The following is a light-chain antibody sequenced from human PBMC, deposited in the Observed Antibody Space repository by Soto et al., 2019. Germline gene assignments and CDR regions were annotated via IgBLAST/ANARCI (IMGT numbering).Light chain of an antibody. Sequence: DIQMTQSPSSLSASVGDRITITCKASQDINKYLNWYQHKLGQAPKLLIYDASNLQRGVPSRFTVSVYEKNFTLTITSVYSEDFASYYCQQSENGPLTFVGGTNVEIK. CDR2: DAS. CDR3: QQSENGPLT. J-gene: IGKJ4*01. CDR1: QDINKY. V-gene: IGKV1-33*01.